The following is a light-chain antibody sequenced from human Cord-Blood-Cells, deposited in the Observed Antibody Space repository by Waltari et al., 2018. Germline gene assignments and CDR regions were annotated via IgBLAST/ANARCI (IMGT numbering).Light chain of an antibody. CDR3: QQYDNLPFT. Sequence: DIQMTQSPSSLSASVGDRVTITCQASQDISNYLNWYQQKPGKAPKLLIYDASNLETGVPSRFSGSGSGTYFTCTISSLQPEYMATYYCQQYDNLPFTFAPGTKVDIK. CDR2: DAS. V-gene: IGKV1-33*01. J-gene: IGKJ3*01. CDR1: QDISNY.